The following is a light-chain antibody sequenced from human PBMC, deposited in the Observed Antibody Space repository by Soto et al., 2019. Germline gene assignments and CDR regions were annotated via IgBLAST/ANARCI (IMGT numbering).Light chain of an antibody. CDR2: GVS. CDR1: QSVSSSY. J-gene: IGKJ1*01. V-gene: IGKV3-20*01. Sequence: EIVLTQSPGTLSLSPGERATLSCRASQSVSSSYLAWYQQKPGQAPRLLIYGVSSRATGIPDRFSGSGSGTDFTLTISRLEPEDFAVYYCQQYNNWPETFGQGTKVDIK. CDR3: QQYNNWPET.